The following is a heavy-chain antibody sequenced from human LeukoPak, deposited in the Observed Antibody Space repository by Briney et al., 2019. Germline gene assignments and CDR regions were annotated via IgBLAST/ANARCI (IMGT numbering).Heavy chain of an antibody. CDR2: ISSSGSTI. CDR1: GFTFSSYE. D-gene: IGHD4-17*01. V-gene: IGHV3-48*03. J-gene: IGHJ6*03. CDR3: AKPYGDYGYYYYYMDV. Sequence: PGGSLRLSCAASGFTFSSYEMNWVRQAPGKGLEWVSYISSSGSTIYYADSVKGRFTISGDNAKNSLYLQMNSLRAEDTAVYYCAKPYGDYGYYYYYMDVWAKGPRSPSP.